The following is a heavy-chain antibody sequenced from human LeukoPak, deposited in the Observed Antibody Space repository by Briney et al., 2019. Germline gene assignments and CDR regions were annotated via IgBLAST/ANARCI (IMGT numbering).Heavy chain of an antibody. Sequence: SETLSLTCTVSGASFSSSTYYWGWIRQPPGKGLEWIGSIYYSGSTYYNPSLKSRVTMSVDTSKNQFSLKLSSATAADTAVYYCARHAGGISATGTRPFDYWAREPWSPSPQ. CDR1: GASFSSSTYY. J-gene: IGHJ4*02. CDR3: ARHAGGISATGTRPFDY. D-gene: IGHD6-13*01. V-gene: IGHV4-39*01. CDR2: IYYSGST.